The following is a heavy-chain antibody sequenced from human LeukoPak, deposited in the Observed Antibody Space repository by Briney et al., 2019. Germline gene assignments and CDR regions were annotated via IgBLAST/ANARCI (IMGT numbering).Heavy chain of an antibody. CDR2: INPSGGST. Sequence: ASVKASCKASGYTFTSYYMHWVRQAPGQGLEWMGIINPSGGSTSYAQKFQGRVTMTRDTSTSTVYMELSSLRSEDTAVYYCARGQVYGSGSYYNTPFRYWGQGTLVTVSS. V-gene: IGHV1-46*01. D-gene: IGHD3-10*01. CDR3: ARGQVYGSGSYYNTPFRY. CDR1: GYTFTSYY. J-gene: IGHJ4*02.